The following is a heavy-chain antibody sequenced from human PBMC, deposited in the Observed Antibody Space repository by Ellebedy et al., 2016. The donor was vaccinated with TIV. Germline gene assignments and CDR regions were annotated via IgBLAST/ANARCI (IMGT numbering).Heavy chain of an antibody. CDR3: ARLGVTTDYGMDV. CDR2: ISSSSSYI. CDR1: GFTFSSYA. J-gene: IGHJ6*02. D-gene: IGHD4-17*01. V-gene: IGHV3-21*01. Sequence: GESLKISCAASGFTFSSYAMSWVRQAPGKGLEWVSSISSSSSYIYYADSVKGRFTISRDNDKNSLYLQMNSLRAEDTAVYYCARLGVTTDYGMDVWGQGTTVTVSS.